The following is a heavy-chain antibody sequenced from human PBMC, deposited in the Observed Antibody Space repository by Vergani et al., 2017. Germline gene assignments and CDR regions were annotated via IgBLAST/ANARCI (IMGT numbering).Heavy chain of an antibody. Sequence: QVQLQESGPGLVKPSQTLSLTCTVSGGSISSGSYYWSWIRQPAGKGLEWIGRSYTSGSTNYNPSLKSRVTIAVNTSKNQFSLKLSSVTAADTAVYYCARAILPGTYSGYDYNFDYWGQGTLVTVSS. D-gene: IGHD5-12*01. J-gene: IGHJ4*02. V-gene: IGHV4-61*02. CDR1: GGSISSGSYY. CDR2: SYTSGST. CDR3: ARAILPGTYSGYDYNFDY.